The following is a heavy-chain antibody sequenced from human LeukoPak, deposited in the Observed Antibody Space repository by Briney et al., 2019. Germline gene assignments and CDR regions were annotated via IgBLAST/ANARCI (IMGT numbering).Heavy chain of an antibody. V-gene: IGHV3-48*03. D-gene: IGHD3-22*01. CDR2: ISGSGSTI. CDR1: GFTFSSYE. CDR3: AREDDSYGYHYGRCDY. Sequence: GGSLRLSCAASGFTFSSYEMNWVRQAPGKGLEWVSYISGSGSTIHYADSVKGRFTISRDNARNSLYLQMNSLRAEDTAVYYCAREDDSYGYHYGRCDYWGQGTLVTVSS. J-gene: IGHJ4*02.